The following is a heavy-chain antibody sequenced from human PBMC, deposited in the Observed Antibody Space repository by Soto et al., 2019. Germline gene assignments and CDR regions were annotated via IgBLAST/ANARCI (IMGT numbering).Heavy chain of an antibody. J-gene: IGHJ4*02. CDR3: ARDGYYDSSGYGSDLDY. CDR2: IGAYNGNT. CDR1: GYTFTSYS. Sequence: ASVKVSCKASGYTFTSYSISWVRQAPGQGLEWMGWIGAYNGNTNYAQKHQGRVTMTTDTSTSTAYMELRSLRSDDTAVFYCARDGYYDSSGYGSDLDYWGQGPLVTVS. V-gene: IGHV1-18*01. D-gene: IGHD3-22*01.